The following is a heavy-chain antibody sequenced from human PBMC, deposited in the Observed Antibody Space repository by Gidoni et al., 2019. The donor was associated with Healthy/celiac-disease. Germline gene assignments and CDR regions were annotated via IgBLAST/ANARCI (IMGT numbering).Heavy chain of an antibody. J-gene: IGHJ4*02. Sequence: EVQLVESGGGLVQPGGSLRLSCAASGFTVSSNYMSWVRQAPGKGLEWVSVIYSGGSTDYADSGKGRFTISRDNSKNTLYLQMNSLRAEDTAVYYCASEAILGGFFDYWGQGTLVTVSS. CDR1: GFTVSSNY. D-gene: IGHD7-27*01. CDR2: IYSGGST. V-gene: IGHV3-66*01. CDR3: ASEAILGGFFDY.